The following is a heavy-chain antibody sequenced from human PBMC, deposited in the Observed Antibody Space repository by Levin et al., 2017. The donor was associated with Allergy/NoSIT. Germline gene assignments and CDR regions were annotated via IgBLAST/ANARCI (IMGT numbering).Heavy chain of an antibody. J-gene: IGHJ6*02. Sequence: GESLKISCAASGFTFSSYGMHWVRQAPGKGLEWVAVIWYDGSNKYYADSVKGRFTISRDNSKNTLYLQMNSLRAEDTAVYYCARRGQQWLVSYYYYYYGMDVWGQGTTVTVSS. CDR2: IWYDGSNK. V-gene: IGHV3-33*01. D-gene: IGHD6-19*01. CDR3: ARRGQQWLVSYYYYYYGMDV. CDR1: GFTFSSYG.